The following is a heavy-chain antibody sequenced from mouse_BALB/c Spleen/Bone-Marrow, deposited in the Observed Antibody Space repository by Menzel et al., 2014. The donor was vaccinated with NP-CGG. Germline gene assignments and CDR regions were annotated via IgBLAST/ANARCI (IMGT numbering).Heavy chain of an antibody. Sequence: EVKLMESGGGLVKPGGSLKLSCAASGFTFSSYTMSWVRQTPEKRPGWVATISSGGGNTYYPDSMKGRFTISRDNAKNNQYLQMSSLRSEDTALYYCARAYYRYPFDYWGQGTTLTVSS. V-gene: IGHV5-9*03. CDR3: ARAYYRYPFDY. CDR1: GFTFSSYT. D-gene: IGHD2-14*01. CDR2: ISSGGGNT. J-gene: IGHJ2*01.